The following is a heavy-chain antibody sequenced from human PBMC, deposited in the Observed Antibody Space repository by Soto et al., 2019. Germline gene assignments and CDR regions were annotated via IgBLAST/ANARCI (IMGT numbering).Heavy chain of an antibody. CDR1: GFTFSSYA. V-gene: IGHV3-30-3*01. D-gene: IGHD3-22*01. J-gene: IGHJ4*02. Sequence: QVQLVESGGGVVQPGRSLRLSCAASGFTFSSYAMHWVRQAPGKGLEWVAVISYDGSNKYYADSVKGRFTISRDNSKNTLYLQMNSLRAEDTAVYYCARDSYDSSGYSYGHYFDSWGQGTLVTVSS. CDR2: ISYDGSNK. CDR3: ARDSYDSSGYSYGHYFDS.